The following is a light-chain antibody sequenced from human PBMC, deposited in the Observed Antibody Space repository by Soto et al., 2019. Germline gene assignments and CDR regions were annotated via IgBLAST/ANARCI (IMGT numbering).Light chain of an antibody. Sequence: QSVLTQPPSVSAAPGQKVTISCSGSSSNIGNNYVSWYQQLPGTAPKLLIYDNNKQPSGIPDRVSGSKSGTSATLDITGLQTGDEADYYCGAWDSSLSGVVFGGGTKLTVL. J-gene: IGLJ3*02. CDR1: SSNIGNNY. CDR3: GAWDSSLSGVV. V-gene: IGLV1-51*01. CDR2: DNN.